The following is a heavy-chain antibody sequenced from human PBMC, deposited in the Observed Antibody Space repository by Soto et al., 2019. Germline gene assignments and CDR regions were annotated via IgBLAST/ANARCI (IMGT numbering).Heavy chain of an antibody. CDR2: ISAYNGNT. J-gene: IGHJ2*01. Sequence: QVQLVQSGAEVKKPGASVEVSCKASGYTFTSYGISWVRQAPGQGLEWMGWISAYNGNTNYAQKLQGRVTMTTDTSTSTAYMELRSLRSDDTAVYYCAREASYYGAAPWFFDLWGRGTLVTVSS. D-gene: IGHD4-17*01. CDR3: AREASYYGAAPWFFDL. CDR1: GYTFTSYG. V-gene: IGHV1-18*01.